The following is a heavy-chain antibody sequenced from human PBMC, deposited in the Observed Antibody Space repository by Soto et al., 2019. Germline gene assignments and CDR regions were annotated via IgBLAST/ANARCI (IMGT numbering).Heavy chain of an antibody. Sequence: QVQLVQSGGEVKKPGASVKVSCKASGYTFASYGVSWVRQAPGPGLEWMGWISPYNDNTKYAQKFQGRVTMTTDTSTSTVYMELRSLRSDDAAVYYCARMMPESGFPLSWFDPWGQGTLVTVSS. D-gene: IGHD2-2*01. V-gene: IGHV1-18*01. J-gene: IGHJ5*02. CDR1: GYTFASYG. CDR3: ARMMPESGFPLSWFDP. CDR2: ISPYNDNT.